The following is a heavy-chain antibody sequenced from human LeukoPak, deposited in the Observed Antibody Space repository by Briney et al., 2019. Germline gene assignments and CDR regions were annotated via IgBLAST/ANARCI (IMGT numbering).Heavy chain of an antibody. Sequence: SETLSLTCSAYGGPFSEYYWSWIRQPPGKGLEWIGEISHSGSTKLNPSLKSRVPISLDTSRTQYSLNLTSVTAADAAVYYCARAGLSIFGMITPNWFDPWGQGTLVSVSS. V-gene: IGHV4-34*01. CDR3: ARAGLSIFGMITPNWFDP. CDR2: ISHSGST. CDR1: GGPFSEYY. J-gene: IGHJ5*02. D-gene: IGHD3-3*01.